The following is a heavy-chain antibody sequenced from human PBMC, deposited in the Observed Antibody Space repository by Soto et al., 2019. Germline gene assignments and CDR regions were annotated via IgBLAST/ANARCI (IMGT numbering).Heavy chain of an antibody. Sequence: GGSLRLSCAASGFTFSSYSMNWVRQAPGKGLEWVSYISSSSSTIYYADSVKGRFTISRDNAKNSLYLQMNSLRDEDTAVSYCATYCSGGSCYRPYHYYGMDVWGQGTTVTVSS. CDR1: GFTFSSYS. CDR3: ATYCSGGSCYRPYHYYGMDV. J-gene: IGHJ6*02. CDR2: ISSSSSTI. V-gene: IGHV3-48*02. D-gene: IGHD2-15*01.